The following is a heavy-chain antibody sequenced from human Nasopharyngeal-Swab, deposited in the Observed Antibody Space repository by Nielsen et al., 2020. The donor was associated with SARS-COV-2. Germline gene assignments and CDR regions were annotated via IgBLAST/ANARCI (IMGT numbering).Heavy chain of an antibody. CDR3: ARHLPVQQLVDY. CDR2: IDPSDSYT. V-gene: IGHV5-10-1*01. CDR1: GYSFTSYW. D-gene: IGHD6-13*01. Sequence: KVSCKGSGYSFTSYWISWVRQMPGKGLEWMGRIDPSDSYTNYSPSLQGHVTISADKSISTAYLQWSSLKASDTAMYYCARHLPVQQLVDYWGQGTLVTVSS. J-gene: IGHJ4*02.